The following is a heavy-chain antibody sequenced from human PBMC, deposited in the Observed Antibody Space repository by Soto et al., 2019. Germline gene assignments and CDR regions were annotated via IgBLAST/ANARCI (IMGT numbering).Heavy chain of an antibody. Sequence: QVQLVQSGAEVKKPGSSVKVSCKASGGTFSTYTITWVRQAPGQGLEWMGRIIPIIGIINYAQKFQGRVTITADKFTGTAYMELTRLRSDHTAVYYCAGDPDSHYNDSHASSYPWGQGTLVTVSS. CDR2: IIPIIGII. CDR1: GGTFSTYT. V-gene: IGHV1-69*08. J-gene: IGHJ5*02. D-gene: IGHD3-22*01. CDR3: AGDPDSHYNDSHASSYP.